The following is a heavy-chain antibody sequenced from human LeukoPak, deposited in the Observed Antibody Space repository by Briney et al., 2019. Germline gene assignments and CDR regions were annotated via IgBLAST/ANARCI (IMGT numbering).Heavy chain of an antibody. CDR3: ARFDSSGYSDDAFDI. Sequence: PSETLSLTXTVSGGSISSYYWSWIRQPPGKGLEWIGYIYYSGSTNYNPSLKSRVTISVDTSKNQFSLKLSSVTAADTAVYYCARFDSSGYSDDAFDIWGQGTMVTVSS. D-gene: IGHD3-22*01. V-gene: IGHV4-59*01. CDR1: GGSISSYY. CDR2: IYYSGST. J-gene: IGHJ3*02.